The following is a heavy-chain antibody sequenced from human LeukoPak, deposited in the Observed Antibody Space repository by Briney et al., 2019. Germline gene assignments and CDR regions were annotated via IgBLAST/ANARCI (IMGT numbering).Heavy chain of an antibody. V-gene: IGHV1-2*02. CDR2: INPNSGGT. CDR3: ARDRSKIMTTVTTLDDAFDI. D-gene: IGHD4-17*01. Sequence: GASVKVSCKASGYTFTSYYMHWVRQAPGQGLEWMGWINPNSGGTNYAQKFQGRVTMTRDTSISTAYMELSRLRSDDTAVYYCARDRSKIMTTVTTLDDAFDIWGQGTMVTVSS. CDR1: GYTFTSYY. J-gene: IGHJ3*02.